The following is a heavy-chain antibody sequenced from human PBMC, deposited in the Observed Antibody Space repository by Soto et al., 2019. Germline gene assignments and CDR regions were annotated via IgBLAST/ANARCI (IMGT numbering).Heavy chain of an antibody. CDR1: GLSLSTTGVG. D-gene: IGHD2-21*02. CDR2: IYWDDDK. V-gene: IGHV2-5*02. CDR3: VQSRCGGDCLQSYSSHSYYGLDV. Sequence: QITLKESGPTLVKPTQTLTLTCTFSGLSLSTTGVGVGWIRQPPGKALEWLALIYWDDDKRYSPSLKSRLTTTKDTSKNQVVLTMTNMDPVHTATYYGVQSRCGGDCLQSYSSHSYYGLDVWGQGTTVTVSS. J-gene: IGHJ6*02.